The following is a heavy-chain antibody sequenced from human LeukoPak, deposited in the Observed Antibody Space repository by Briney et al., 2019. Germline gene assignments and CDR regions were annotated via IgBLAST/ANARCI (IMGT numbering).Heavy chain of an antibody. CDR2: IYYSGTT. CDR3: ARHSSAARPNFDY. CDR1: GGSISGSNYY. J-gene: IGHJ4*02. D-gene: IGHD6-6*01. Sequence: PSETLSLTCTVSGGSISGSNYYWGWIRQPPGKRLEWIGSIYYSGTTYYNPSLKSRVTISVDTSKNQFSLEVTSMTAADTAVYYCARHSSAARPNFDYWGQGTLVTVSS. V-gene: IGHV4-39*01.